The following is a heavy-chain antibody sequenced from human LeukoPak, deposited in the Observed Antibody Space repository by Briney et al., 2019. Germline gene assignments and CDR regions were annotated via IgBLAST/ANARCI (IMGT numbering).Heavy chain of an antibody. CDR3: ARSTTVTVDY. CDR2: IYHSGST. V-gene: IGHV4-30-2*01. J-gene: IGHJ4*02. CDR1: GGSISSGGYS. D-gene: IGHD4-17*01. Sequence: PSQTLSLTCAVSGGSISSGGYSWSWIRQPPGKGLEWIGYIYHSGSTYYNPSLKSRVTISVDRSKNQFSLKLSSVTAADTAVYYCARSTTVTVDYWAREPWSPSPQ.